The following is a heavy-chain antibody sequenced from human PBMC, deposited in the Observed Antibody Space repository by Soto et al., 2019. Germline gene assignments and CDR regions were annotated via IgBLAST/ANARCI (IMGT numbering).Heavy chain of an antibody. CDR2: IYWDDDK. CDR3: AYLPCSGGSCYWFSFSGMDV. CDR1: GFSLSTSGVG. J-gene: IGHJ6*02. D-gene: IGHD2-15*01. V-gene: IGHV2-5*02. Sequence: QITWKESGPTLVKPTQTLTLTCTFSGFSLSTSGVGVAWIRQPPGKALEWLALIYWDDDKRYRPSLESRLTITKDTSKNHVVLTMTNMDSVDTATYYCAYLPCSGGSCYWFSFSGMDVWGQGTTVTVS.